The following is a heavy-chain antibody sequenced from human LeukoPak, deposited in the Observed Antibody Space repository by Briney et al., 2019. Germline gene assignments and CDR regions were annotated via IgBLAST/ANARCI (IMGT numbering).Heavy chain of an antibody. CDR2: ISSSSSYI. J-gene: IGHJ4*02. V-gene: IGHV3-21*01. D-gene: IGHD3-10*01. Sequence: GGSLRLSCAASGFTFSSYSMNWVRQAPGKGLEWVSSISSSSSYIYYADSVKGRFTISRDNAKNSLYLQMNSLRAEDTAVYYCACYKDYYGSGSYSVDYWGQGTLVTVSS. CDR3: ACYKDYYGSGSYSVDY. CDR1: GFTFSSYS.